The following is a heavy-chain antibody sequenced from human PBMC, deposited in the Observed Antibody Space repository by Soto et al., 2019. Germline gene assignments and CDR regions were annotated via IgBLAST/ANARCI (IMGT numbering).Heavy chain of an antibody. CDR2: ISGSGGSK. D-gene: IGHD2-8*01. Sequence: GGSLRLSCAASGFTFSSYAMSWVRQAPGMGLEWVSGISGSGGSKYYADSVKGRFTTSRDNSKNTLYLQMNSLRAEDTSIYYCAKDLYGEAYYYFMDVWGKGTTVTVSS. J-gene: IGHJ6*03. CDR3: AKDLYGEAYYYFMDV. CDR1: GFTFSSYA. V-gene: IGHV3-23*01.